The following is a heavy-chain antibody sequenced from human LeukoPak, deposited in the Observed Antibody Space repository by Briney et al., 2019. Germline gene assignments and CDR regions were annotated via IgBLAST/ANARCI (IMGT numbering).Heavy chain of an antibody. CDR2: IYYSGTT. CDR1: GASISSYY. J-gene: IGHJ5*02. V-gene: IGHV4-59*08. Sequence: SETLSLTCAVSGASISSYYWSWIRQPPGKGLEWIAYIYYSGTTNYNPSLKSRVTISVDTSKNQFSLKLSAVTAADTAAYYCAPHQRGANWFDPWGQGTLVTVSS. CDR3: APHQRGANWFDP. D-gene: IGHD1-26*01.